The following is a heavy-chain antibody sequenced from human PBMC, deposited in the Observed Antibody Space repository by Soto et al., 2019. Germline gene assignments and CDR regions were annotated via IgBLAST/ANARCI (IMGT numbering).Heavy chain of an antibody. J-gene: IGHJ5*02. CDR1: GYTFTSYG. V-gene: IGHV1-18*04. CDR2: ISAYNGNT. Sequence: EASVKVSCKASGYTFTSYGISWVRQAPGQGLEWMGWISAYNGNTNYAQKLQGRVTMTTDTSTSTAYMELRSLRSDDTAVYYCARVDIVVVPAATNWFDPWGQGTLVTVSS. D-gene: IGHD2-2*01. CDR3: ARVDIVVVPAATNWFDP.